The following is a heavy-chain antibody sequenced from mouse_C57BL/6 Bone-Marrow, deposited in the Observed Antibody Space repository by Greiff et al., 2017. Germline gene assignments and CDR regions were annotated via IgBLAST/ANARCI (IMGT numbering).Heavy chain of an antibody. D-gene: IGHD1-1*01. J-gene: IGHJ1*03. CDR1: GFSLTSYG. CDR3: ARKGNYGSSYWYFDV. Sequence: VQLVESGPGLVQPSQSLSITCTVSGFSLTSYGVHWVRQSPGKGLEWLGVIWSGGSTDYHAAFISRLSISKDNSKSQVFFKMNSLQADDTAIYYCARKGNYGSSYWYFDVWGTGTTVTVSS. V-gene: IGHV2-2*01. CDR2: IWSGGST.